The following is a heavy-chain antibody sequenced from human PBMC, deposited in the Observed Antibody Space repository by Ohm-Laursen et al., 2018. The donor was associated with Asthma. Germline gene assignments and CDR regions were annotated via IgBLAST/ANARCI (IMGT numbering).Heavy chain of an antibody. CDR1: GYTFTGYY. J-gene: IGHJ4*02. CDR2: INPNSGGT. D-gene: IGHD3-10*01. V-gene: IGHV1-2*06. CDR3: ASSANRGVYYFDY. Sequence: SVKVSCKASGYTFTGYYMHWVRQAPGQGLEWMGRINPNSGGTNYAQKFQGRVTMTRDTSTSTVYMDLSSLSSEDKAVYYCASSANRGVYYFDYWGQGTLVTVSS.